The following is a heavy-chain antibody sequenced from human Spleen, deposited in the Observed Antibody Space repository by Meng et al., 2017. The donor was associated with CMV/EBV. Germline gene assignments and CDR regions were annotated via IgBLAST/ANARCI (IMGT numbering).Heavy chain of an antibody. CDR3: ARDYIAAAVRIDY. J-gene: IGHJ4*02. CDR1: GYTFTGYY. D-gene: IGHD6-13*01. V-gene: IGHV1-2*02. Sequence: ASVKVSCKASGYTFTGYYMHWVRQAPGQGLEWMGWINPNSGGTNYAQKFQGRVTMTRDTSISTAYMELSRLTSDDTAVYYCARDYIAAAVRIDYWGQGTLVTVSS. CDR2: INPNSGGT.